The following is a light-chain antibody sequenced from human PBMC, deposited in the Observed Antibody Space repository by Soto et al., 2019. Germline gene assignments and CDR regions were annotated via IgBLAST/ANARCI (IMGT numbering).Light chain of an antibody. Sequence: QLVLTQSPSASASLGASVKLTCTLSSGHSTYAIAWHQQRPEKGPRYLMKLNSDGSHNKGDGIPDCFSGSSSGAERYLTISSLQSEDEADYYCQTWVTGPPWVFGGGTKLTVL. CDR3: QTWVTGPPWV. CDR2: LNSDGSH. J-gene: IGLJ3*02. CDR1: SGHSTYA. V-gene: IGLV4-69*01.